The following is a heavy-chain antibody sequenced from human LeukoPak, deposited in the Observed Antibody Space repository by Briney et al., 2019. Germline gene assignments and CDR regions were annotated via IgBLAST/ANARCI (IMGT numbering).Heavy chain of an antibody. V-gene: IGHV4-61*08. Sequence: NASETLSLTCAVSGGSISSGGYSWSWIRQPPGKGLEWIGYISYTGSTTYNSSLKSRVTISLDTSQNQFSLKLTSVTPADTAVYYCARTAKYYYGSETYYFFDYWGQGTLVTVSS. CDR1: GGSISSGGYS. CDR3: ARTAKYYYGSETYYFFDY. CDR2: ISYTGST. D-gene: IGHD3-10*01. J-gene: IGHJ4*02.